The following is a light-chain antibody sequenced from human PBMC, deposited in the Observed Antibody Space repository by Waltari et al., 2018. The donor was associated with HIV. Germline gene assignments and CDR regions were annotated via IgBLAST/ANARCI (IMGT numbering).Light chain of an antibody. CDR3: AAWDDGLNGVI. V-gene: IGLV1-36*01. CDR1: DSNIGSHA. CDR2: NDD. J-gene: IGLJ2*01. Sequence: QSVLTQSPSVSEAPGQSVTISCSGSDSNIGSHAVTWYQQFPGKPPRLLVYNDDLILSGVSSRLSASKSGTSASLAINDLQSEHESHYYCAAWDDGLNGVIFGGGTKVTVL.